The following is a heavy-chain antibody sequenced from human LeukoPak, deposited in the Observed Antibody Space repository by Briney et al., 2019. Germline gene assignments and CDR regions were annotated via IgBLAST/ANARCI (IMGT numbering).Heavy chain of an antibody. CDR1: GYSISSGYY. J-gene: IGHJ4*02. CDR2: IYHSGRT. CDR3: ARGNYYGSRSLY. Sequence: SETLSLTCTVSGYSISSGYYWGWIRQPPGKGLEWIGSIYHSGRTFYNPSLKSRVTISVDTSKNQFSLKLTSVTAADTAVYYCARGNYYGSRSLYWGQGTLVTVSS. V-gene: IGHV4-38-2*02. D-gene: IGHD3-10*01.